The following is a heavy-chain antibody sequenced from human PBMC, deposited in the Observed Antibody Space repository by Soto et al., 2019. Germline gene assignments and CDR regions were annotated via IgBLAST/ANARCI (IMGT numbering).Heavy chain of an antibody. V-gene: IGHV3-21*01. CDR1: GFTFSSYS. CDR3: ARAGNYVDAFDI. Sequence: LRLSCAASGFTFSSYSMNWVRQAPGKGLEWVSSISSSSSYIYYADSVKGRFTISRDNAKNSLYLQMNSLRAEDTAVYYCARAGNYVDAFDIWGQGTMVTVSS. D-gene: IGHD1-7*01. J-gene: IGHJ3*02. CDR2: ISSSSSYI.